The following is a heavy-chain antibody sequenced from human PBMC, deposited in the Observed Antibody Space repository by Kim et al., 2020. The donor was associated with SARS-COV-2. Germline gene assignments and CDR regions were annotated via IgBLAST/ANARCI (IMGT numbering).Heavy chain of an antibody. CDR2: IYPGDSDT. V-gene: IGHV5-51*01. CDR1: GYSFTSYW. Sequence: GESLKISCWGSGYSFTSYWIAWVRQMPGKGLEWMGIIYPGDSDTTYSPSFRGQVIISADKSISTAYLQWSSLKASDTAIYYCARGPEWRIAHFDSWGQGTLVTVSS. D-gene: IGHD3-3*01. CDR3: ARGPEWRIAHFDS. J-gene: IGHJ4*02.